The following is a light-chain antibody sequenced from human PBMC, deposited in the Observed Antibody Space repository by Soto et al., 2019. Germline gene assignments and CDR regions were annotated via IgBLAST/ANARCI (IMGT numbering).Light chain of an antibody. CDR2: GAS. J-gene: IGKJ1*01. V-gene: IGKV3-20*01. CDR3: RQYGSSPWT. CDR1: QSVSSSY. Sequence: EIVLTQSPGTLSLSPGERATLSCRASQSVSSSYLAWYQQKPGQAPRLLIYGASSRATGIPDRFSGRGSGTSFSLTVGRLEPEDFAVYYCRQYGSSPWTFGQGTKVEIK.